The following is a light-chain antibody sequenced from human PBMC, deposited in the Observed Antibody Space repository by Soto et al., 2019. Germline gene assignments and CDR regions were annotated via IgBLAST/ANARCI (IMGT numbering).Light chain of an antibody. J-gene: IGKJ2*01. Sequence: DIPMTQSPSSLSASVGDRVTITCRASQSISNYLDWYQQKPGKAPKLLIYAASNLRSGVPSRFSGSGSGTDFTLTISSLQPEDFASYYCQQSYNTPYTFGQGTKLEIK. CDR1: QSISNY. CDR3: QQSYNTPYT. V-gene: IGKV1-39*01. CDR2: AAS.